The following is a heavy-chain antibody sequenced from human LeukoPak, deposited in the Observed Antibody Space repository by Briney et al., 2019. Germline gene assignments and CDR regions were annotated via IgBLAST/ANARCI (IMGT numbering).Heavy chain of an antibody. D-gene: IGHD6-19*01. CDR3: ARSDSSGWYFFDY. Sequence: GSLRLSCAASGFTFSDYGMNWVRQAPGKGLEWVSSISTSGTYIYYADSVKGRFTISRDNAKNSLYLQMNSLRAEDTAVYYCARSDSSGWYFFDYWGQGTLVTVSS. V-gene: IGHV3-21*01. J-gene: IGHJ4*02. CDR1: GFTFSDYG. CDR2: ISTSGTYI.